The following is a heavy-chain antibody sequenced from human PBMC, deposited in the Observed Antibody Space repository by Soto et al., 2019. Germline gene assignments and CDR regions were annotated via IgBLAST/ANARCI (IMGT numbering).Heavy chain of an antibody. D-gene: IGHD4-4*01. CDR3: AHSPLTVTFDH. Sequence: QITLKESGPTLVKPTQTLTLTCTFSGFSLSTSGVGVGWIRQPPGKALEWLALIYWDDDKRYSPSLKSRLTLTQDTPQNQGVLTMTNKDPVDTATYYCAHSPLTVTFDHWGQGTLVTVSS. V-gene: IGHV2-5*02. J-gene: IGHJ4*02. CDR1: GFSLSTSGVG. CDR2: IYWDDDK.